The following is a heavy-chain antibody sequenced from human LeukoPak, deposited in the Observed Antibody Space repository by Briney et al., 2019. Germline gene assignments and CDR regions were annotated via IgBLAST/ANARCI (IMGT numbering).Heavy chain of an antibody. D-gene: IGHD5-24*01. CDR2: FHHSGST. V-gene: IGHV4-38-2*02. CDR3: ARREGYNFDY. Sequence: SETLSLTCSVSGYSISSGFYWDWIRQPPGKGLEWIGSFHHSGSTPYNPSLNSRVSISVDTSKNQLSLKLSSVTAADTAVYYCARREGYNFDYWGQGTLVTVSS. J-gene: IGHJ4*02. CDR1: GYSISSGFY.